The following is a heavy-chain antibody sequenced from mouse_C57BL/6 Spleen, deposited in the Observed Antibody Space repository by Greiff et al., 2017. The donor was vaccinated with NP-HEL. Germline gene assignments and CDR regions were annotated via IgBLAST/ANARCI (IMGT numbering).Heavy chain of an antibody. D-gene: IGHD1-1*01. V-gene: IGHV1-15*01. CDR1: GYTFTDYE. CDR3: TRPLYYGSGAY. CDR2: IDPETGGT. Sequence: QVQLQQSGAELVRPGASVTLSCKASGYTFTDYEMHWVKQTPVHGLEWIGAIDPETGGTAYNQKFKGKAILTADKSSSTAYMELRSLTSEDSAVYYCTRPLYYGSGAYWGQGTLVTVSA. J-gene: IGHJ3*01.